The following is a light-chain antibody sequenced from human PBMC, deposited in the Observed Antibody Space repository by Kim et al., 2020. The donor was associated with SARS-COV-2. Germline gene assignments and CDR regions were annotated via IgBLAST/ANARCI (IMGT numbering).Light chain of an antibody. CDR1: QGISNH. J-gene: IGKJ4*01. V-gene: IGKV1-17*03. Sequence: ASVGDRVTITCRASQGISNHLACFQLKPGKVPKRLIYAASSLQSGVPSRFSGSGAGTEFTLTISSLQAEDSATYCCLQHDSYPLTFGGGTKVDIK. CDR2: AAS. CDR3: LQHDSYPLT.